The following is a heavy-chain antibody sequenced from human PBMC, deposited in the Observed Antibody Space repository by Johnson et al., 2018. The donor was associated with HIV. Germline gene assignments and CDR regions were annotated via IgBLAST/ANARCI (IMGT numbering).Heavy chain of an antibody. Sequence: VQLVESGGGVVQPGRSLRLSCAASGFTFSSYGMHWVRQAPGKGLEWVAVIWYDGSNKYYADSVKGRFTISRDNSTNTLYLQMNSLRGEDTAVYYCAKDGPYSSGIDAFDIWGQGTMVTVSS. J-gene: IGHJ3*02. V-gene: IGHV3-33*06. CDR3: AKDGPYSSGIDAFDI. CDR2: IWYDGSNK. D-gene: IGHD6-19*01. CDR1: GFTFSSYG.